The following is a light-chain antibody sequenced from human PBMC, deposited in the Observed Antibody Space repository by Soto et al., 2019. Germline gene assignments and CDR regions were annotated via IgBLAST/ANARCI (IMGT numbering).Light chain of an antibody. Sequence: QSALTQPPSASGSPGQSVTISCTGTRSDVGGYNYVSWYQQHPGKAPKLMIYEVSKRPSGVPDRFSGSKSGNTASLTVSGLQAEDEADYYWSSYAGSIILGVFGGGTKLTVL. CDR2: EVS. V-gene: IGLV2-8*01. J-gene: IGLJ2*01. CDR1: RSDVGGYNY. CDR3: SSYAGSIILGV.